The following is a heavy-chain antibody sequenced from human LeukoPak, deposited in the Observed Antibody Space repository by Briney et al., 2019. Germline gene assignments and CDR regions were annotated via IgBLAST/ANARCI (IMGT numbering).Heavy chain of an antibody. J-gene: IGHJ5*02. D-gene: IGHD3-9*01. CDR1: GGTFSSYA. V-gene: IGHV1-69*01. CDR3: ARDHPIRYLGFDP. CDR2: IIPIFGTA. Sequence: SVKVSCKASGGTFSSYAISWVRRAPGQGLEWMGGIIPIFGTANYAQKFQGRVTITADESTSTAYMELSSLRSEDTAVHCCARDHPIRYLGFDPWGQGTLVTVSS.